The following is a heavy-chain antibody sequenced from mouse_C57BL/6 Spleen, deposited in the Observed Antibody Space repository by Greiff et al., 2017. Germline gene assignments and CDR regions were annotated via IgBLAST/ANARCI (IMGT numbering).Heavy chain of an antibody. CDR3: ATKRYEYDAWFAG. Sequence: QVQLQQPGPELVMPGASVKLSCKASGYTFTSSWMHWVKQRPGQGLEWIGEIDPSDGYTNYNQKFKGKSTLTVDKSSSTAYMQLSSLTSEDSAVYYCATKRYEYDAWFAGWGKGTLVTVSA. V-gene: IGHV1-69*01. D-gene: IGHD2-4*01. J-gene: IGHJ3*01. CDR1: GYTFTSSW. CDR2: IDPSDGYT.